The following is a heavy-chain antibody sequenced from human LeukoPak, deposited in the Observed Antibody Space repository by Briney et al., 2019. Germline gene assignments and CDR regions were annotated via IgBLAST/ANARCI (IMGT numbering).Heavy chain of an antibody. CDR2: IKQDGSEK. CDR3: ASLYSNYDYYMDV. Sequence: EPGGSLRLSCAASGFTFSSYWMSWVRQAPGKGLEWVANIKQDGSEKYYVDSVKGRFTISRDNAKNSLYLQMNSLRAEDTAVYYCASLYSNYDYYMDVWGKGTTVTVPS. CDR1: GFTFSSYW. J-gene: IGHJ6*03. D-gene: IGHD4-11*01. V-gene: IGHV3-7*01.